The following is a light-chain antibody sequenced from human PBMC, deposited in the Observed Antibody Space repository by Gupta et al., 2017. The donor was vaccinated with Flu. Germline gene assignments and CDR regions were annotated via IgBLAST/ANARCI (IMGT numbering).Light chain of an antibody. V-gene: IGKV4-1*01. CDR3: HQYYSSPVT. Sequence: DIVMTQSPGSLAVSLGEGATIHCKSSQNILYSFNNKNYLAWYQQKPGQPPKLLIYWASTRESGVPDRFSGSGSGTDFTLTISGLQAEDVAVYYCHQYYSSPVTFGPGTKVEIK. CDR1: QNILYSFNNKNY. CDR2: WAS. J-gene: IGKJ3*01.